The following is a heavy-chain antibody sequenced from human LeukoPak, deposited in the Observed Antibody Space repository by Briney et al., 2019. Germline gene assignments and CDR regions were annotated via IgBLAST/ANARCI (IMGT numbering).Heavy chain of an antibody. CDR1: GGSFSGYY. Sequence: SSETLSLTCAVYGGSFSGYYWSWIRQPPGEGLEWIGEINHSGSTNYNPSLKSRVTISVDTSKNQFSLKLSSVTAADTAVYYCARALPRVLRFLAEDAFDIWGQGTMVTVSS. J-gene: IGHJ3*02. CDR3: ARALPRVLRFLAEDAFDI. V-gene: IGHV4-34*01. D-gene: IGHD3-3*01. CDR2: INHSGST.